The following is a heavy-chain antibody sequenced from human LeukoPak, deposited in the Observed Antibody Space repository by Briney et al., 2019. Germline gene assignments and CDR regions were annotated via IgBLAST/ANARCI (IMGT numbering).Heavy chain of an antibody. D-gene: IGHD2-2*01. Sequence: SETLSLTCTVYGGSISSYYWSWIRQPPGKGLEWIGYIYYSGSTNYNPSLKSRVTISVDTSKNQFSLKLSSVTAADTAVYYCARQSFYCSSTSCYGAFDYWGQGTLVTVSS. CDR3: ARQSFYCSSTSCYGAFDY. J-gene: IGHJ4*02. V-gene: IGHV4-59*08. CDR1: GGSISSYY. CDR2: IYYSGST.